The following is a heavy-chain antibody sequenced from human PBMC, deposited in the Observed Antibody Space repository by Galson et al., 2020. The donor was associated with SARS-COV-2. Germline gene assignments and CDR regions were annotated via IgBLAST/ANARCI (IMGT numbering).Heavy chain of an antibody. CDR2: ISNSGITA. Sequence: GGSLRLSCAASGFTFNIYAMSWLRQAPGKGLEWVSDISNSGITAYYADPVKGRFTISRDNSKNMLYLQMNSLKTEDTAVYYCARDVVPHSMWELTKPPTLDLWGQGTLVGVSS. J-gene: IGHJ5*02. CDR1: GFTFNIYA. D-gene: IGHD1-26*01. CDR3: ARDVVPHSMWELTKPPTLDL. V-gene: IGHV3-23*01.